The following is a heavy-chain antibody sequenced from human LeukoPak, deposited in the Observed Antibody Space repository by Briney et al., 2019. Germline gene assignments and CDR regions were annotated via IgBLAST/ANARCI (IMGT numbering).Heavy chain of an antibody. J-gene: IGHJ4*02. CDR1: GLRFRNYG. CDR3: ARDTTEYFDY. D-gene: IGHD4-17*01. V-gene: IGHV3-7*01. Sequence: PGRSLRLSCVVSGLRFRNYGMHWVRQAPGKGLEWVANIKQDGSEKYYVDSVKGRFTISRDNAKNSLYLQMNSLRAEDTAVYYCARDTTEYFDYWGQGTLVTVSS. CDR2: IKQDGSEK.